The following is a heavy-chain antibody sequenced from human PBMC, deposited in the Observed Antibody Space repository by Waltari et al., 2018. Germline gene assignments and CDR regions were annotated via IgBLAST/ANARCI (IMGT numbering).Heavy chain of an antibody. Sequence: QVQLPESGPGLVKPSETLSLTCTVSGGSISSYYRSWIRQPPGKGLEWIGYIYYSGSTNYNPSLKSRVTISVDTSKNQFSLKLSSVTAADTAVYYCARHSYDFWSGYYTDYWGQGTLVTVSS. V-gene: IGHV4-59*08. CDR2: IYYSGST. CDR1: GGSISSYY. CDR3: ARHSYDFWSGYYTDY. D-gene: IGHD3-3*01. J-gene: IGHJ4*02.